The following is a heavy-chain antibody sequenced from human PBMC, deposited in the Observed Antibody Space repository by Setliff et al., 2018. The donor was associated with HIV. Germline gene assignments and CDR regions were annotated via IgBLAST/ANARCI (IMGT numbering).Heavy chain of an antibody. CDR2: ISWNSGAI. J-gene: IGHJ6*03. Sequence: GGSLRLSCAASGFTFDDYAMHWVRQTPGKGLEWVSSISWNSGAIDYAESVKGRFSISRDNAKNTLYLQINSLRAEDTAVYYCARVQYFNSGGYWATIRHYYYMDVWGKGTAVTVSS. V-gene: IGHV3-9*01. D-gene: IGHD3-22*01. CDR1: GFTFDDYA. CDR3: ARVQYFNSGGYWATIRHYYYMDV.